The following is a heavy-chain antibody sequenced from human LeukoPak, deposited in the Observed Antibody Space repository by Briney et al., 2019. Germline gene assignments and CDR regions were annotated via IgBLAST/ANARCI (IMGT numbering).Heavy chain of an antibody. CDR1: GFTFSRYD. Sequence: GGSLRLSCAASGFTFSRYDMHWVRQAPGKGLEYVSTINSDGDSTYYANSVKGRFTMSRDNSENTLYLQVGSLRPEDVAVYYCARGNSNYFHYYYMDVWGKGTTVTVSS. J-gene: IGHJ6*03. V-gene: IGHV3-64*01. CDR2: INSDGDST. D-gene: IGHD4-11*01. CDR3: ARGNSNYFHYYYMDV.